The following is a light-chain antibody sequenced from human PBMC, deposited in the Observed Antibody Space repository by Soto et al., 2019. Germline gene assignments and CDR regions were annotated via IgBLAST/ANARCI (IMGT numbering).Light chain of an antibody. J-gene: IGKJ1*01. CDR1: RSISNY. CDR2: AAS. Sequence: IQLTQSPSSLSASVGDRVTISCRASRSISNYLNWYQHKSGKAPRLLIYAASSLQTGVPSRFSGTGAGTAFTLTITNLQPEDSATYDCQQSYSVPRFGQGTRVDLK. CDR3: QQSYSVPR. V-gene: IGKV1-39*01.